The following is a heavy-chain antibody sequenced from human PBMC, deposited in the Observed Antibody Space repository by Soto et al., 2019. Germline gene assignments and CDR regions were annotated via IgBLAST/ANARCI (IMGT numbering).Heavy chain of an antibody. J-gene: IGHJ4*02. V-gene: IGHV3-21*01. CDR1: GFTFRRYS. CDR3: ARARWKGYSGYDFDY. CDR2: ISSSSSYI. Sequence: GGSLRLSCAATGFTFRRYSMTWVRQAPGKGLEWVSSISSSSSYIYYADSVKGRFTISRANAKNSLYLQMNSLRAEDTAVYYFARARWKGYSGYDFDYWGQGTLVTVSS. D-gene: IGHD5-12*01.